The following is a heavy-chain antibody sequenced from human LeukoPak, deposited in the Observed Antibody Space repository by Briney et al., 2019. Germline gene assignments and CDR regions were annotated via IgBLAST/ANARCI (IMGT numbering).Heavy chain of an antibody. CDR2: INHSGST. CDR3: ASTSPGY. V-gene: IGHV4-34*01. CDR1: GGSFSGYY. Sequence: TSETLSLTCAVYGGSFSGYYWSWIRQPPGKGLEWIGEINHSGSTNYNPSLKSRVTISVDTSKNQFSLKLSSVTAADTAVYHCASTSPGYWGQGTLVTVSS. J-gene: IGHJ4*02.